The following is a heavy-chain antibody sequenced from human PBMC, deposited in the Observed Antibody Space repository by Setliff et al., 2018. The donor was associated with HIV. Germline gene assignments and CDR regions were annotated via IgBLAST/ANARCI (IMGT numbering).Heavy chain of an antibody. D-gene: IGHD3-22*01. Sequence: PSETLSLTCTVSGGSISSGGYYWSWIRQHPGKGLEWTGYIYYSGRTYHNPSLKSRVTIPVDTSKNQFSLKLSSVTATDTAVYYCARRSAMIIMALDAFDIWGQGTMVTVSS. CDR3: ARRSAMIIMALDAFDI. V-gene: IGHV4-31*03. J-gene: IGHJ3*02. CDR1: GGSISSGGYY. CDR2: IYYSGRT.